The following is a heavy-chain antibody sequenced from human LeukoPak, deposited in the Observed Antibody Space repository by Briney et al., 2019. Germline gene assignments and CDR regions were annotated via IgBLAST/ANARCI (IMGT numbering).Heavy chain of an antibody. CDR2: IRSDGTNR. J-gene: IGHJ4*02. CDR3: ARARPSMWIDY. D-gene: IGHD5-12*01. CDR1: GFTFSSYG. Sequence: GGSLRLSCAASGFTFSSYGMHWVRQAPGKGLECVAFIRSDGTNRYYADSVKGRFTISRDNSRNTLYLQMNSLRPEDTAVYYCARARPSMWIDYWGQGTLVTVSS. V-gene: IGHV3-30*02.